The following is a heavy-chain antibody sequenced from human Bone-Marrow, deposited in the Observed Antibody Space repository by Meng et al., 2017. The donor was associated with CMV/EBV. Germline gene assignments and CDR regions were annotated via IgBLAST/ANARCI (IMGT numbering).Heavy chain of an antibody. D-gene: IGHD6-6*01. CDR2: ISGSGGST. CDR3: AKDSPAARRNYYGMDV. V-gene: IGHV3-23*01. Sequence: GGSLRLSCAASGFTFSSYAMSWVRQAPGKGLEWVSAISGSGGSTYYADSVKGRFTISRDNSKNTLYLQMNSLRAEDTAVYYCAKDSPAARRNYYGMDVWGQGTTVPVSS. J-gene: IGHJ6*02. CDR1: GFTFSSYA.